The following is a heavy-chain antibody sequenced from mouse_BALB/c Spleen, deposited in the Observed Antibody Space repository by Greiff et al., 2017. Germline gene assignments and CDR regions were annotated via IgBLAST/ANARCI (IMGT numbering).Heavy chain of an antibody. Sequence: EVHLVESGGGLVQPGGSLKLSCAASGFTFSSYAMSWVRQSPEKRLEWVAEISSGGSYTYYPDTVTGRFTISINNGKNTLYLEMSSLRSEDTAMYYCASDLGGNYLRTDYAMDYWGQGTSVTVSS. CDR2: ISSGGSYT. CDR1: GFTFSSYA. J-gene: IGHJ4*01. CDR3: ASDLGGNYLRTDYAMDY. D-gene: IGHD2-1*01. V-gene: IGHV5-9-4*01.